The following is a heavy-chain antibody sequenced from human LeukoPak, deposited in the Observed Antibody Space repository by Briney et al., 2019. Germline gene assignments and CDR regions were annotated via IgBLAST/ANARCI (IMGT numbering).Heavy chain of an antibody. CDR3: ARQYCSSTSCYIYWFGP. V-gene: IGHV4-34*01. J-gene: IGHJ5*02. Sequence: KPSETLSLTCAVYGGSFSGYYWSWIRQPPGKGLEWIGEINHSGSTNYNPSLKSRVTISVDTSKNQFSLKLSSVTAADTAVYYCARQYCSSTSCYIYWFGPWGQGTLVTVSS. D-gene: IGHD2-2*02. CDR2: INHSGST. CDR1: GGSFSGYY.